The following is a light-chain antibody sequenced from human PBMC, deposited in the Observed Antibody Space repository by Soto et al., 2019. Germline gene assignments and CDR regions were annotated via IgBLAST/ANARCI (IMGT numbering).Light chain of an antibody. V-gene: IGLV2-8*01. Sequence: QSALTQPPSASGSPGQSVTISCTGTKNDIGVYDFVSWYQHHPGKAPRLIIYEVVQRPSGVPDRFSGSKSGNTASLTVSGFQAADEADYFCMSYAGSNTYVFGSGTKLTV. CDR3: MSYAGSNTYV. CDR1: KNDIGVYDF. CDR2: EVV. J-gene: IGLJ1*01.